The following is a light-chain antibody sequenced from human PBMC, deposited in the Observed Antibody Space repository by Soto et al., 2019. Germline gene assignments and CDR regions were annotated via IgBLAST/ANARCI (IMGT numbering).Light chain of an antibody. CDR1: QSVPRTY. Sequence: MVFRQSRGILSVAPGQRAPDCCRFSQSVPRTYLAWYQQKPGQAPRLLIYGASTRATGIPDRFSGSGSGTDFTLTISRLEPEDFAVFYCQQYGSLEIILGEGTRLDIK. CDR2: GAS. V-gene: IGKV3-20*01. J-gene: IGKJ5*01. CDR3: QQYGSLEII.